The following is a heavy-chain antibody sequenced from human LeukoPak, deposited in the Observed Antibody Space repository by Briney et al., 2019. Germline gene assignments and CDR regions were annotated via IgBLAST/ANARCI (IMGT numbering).Heavy chain of an antibody. Sequence: ASVKVSCKASGYTFTGYYMHWVRQAPGQGIEWMGWINPNSGGTNYAQKFQGRVTMTRDTSISTAYMELSRLRSDDTAVYYCARDRLVRGDSFDYWGQGTLVTVSS. J-gene: IGHJ4*02. D-gene: IGHD3-10*01. CDR3: ARDRLVRGDSFDY. CDR2: INPNSGGT. V-gene: IGHV1-2*02. CDR1: GYTFTGYY.